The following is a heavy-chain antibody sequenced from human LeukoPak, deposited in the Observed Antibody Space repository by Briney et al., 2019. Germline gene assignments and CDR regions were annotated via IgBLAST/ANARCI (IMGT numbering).Heavy chain of an antibody. Sequence: TGGSLRLSCAASGFTFDDYGMSWVRQAPGKGLEWVSGINWNGGSTGYADSVKGRFTISRDNAKNSLYLQMNSLRAEDTALYYCAPGPGGGYNWSPFDYWGQGTLVTVSS. D-gene: IGHD5-24*01. CDR3: APGPGGGYNWSPFDY. CDR1: GFTFDDYG. CDR2: INWNGGST. V-gene: IGHV3-20*04. J-gene: IGHJ4*02.